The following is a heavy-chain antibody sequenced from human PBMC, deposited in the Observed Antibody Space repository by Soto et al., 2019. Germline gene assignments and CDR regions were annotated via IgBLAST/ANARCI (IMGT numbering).Heavy chain of an antibody. D-gene: IGHD1-26*01. J-gene: IGHJ5*02. CDR1: GGSFSGYY. CDR3: ARRGSWHHNWFDP. Sequence: SETLSLTCAVYGGSFSGYYWSWIRQPPGKGLEWIGEINHSGSTNYNPSLKSRVTISVDTSKNQFSLKLSSVTAADTAVYYCARRGSWHHNWFDPWGQGTLVTVSS. CDR2: INHSGST. V-gene: IGHV4-34*01.